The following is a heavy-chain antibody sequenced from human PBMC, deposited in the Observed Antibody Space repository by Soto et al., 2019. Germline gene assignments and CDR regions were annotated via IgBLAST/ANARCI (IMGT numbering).Heavy chain of an antibody. D-gene: IGHD3-10*01. Sequence: QVQLQESGPGLVKPSETLSLSCTVSGGSISSYYWSWFRQSPGKRMEWIGYVHHSWGSSYNPSLQSRVAISLDTSKSQFSLKVTSFTATHTAVYYCARQGFGPLHGLVDVWGQGTTVTVSS. CDR3: ARQGFGPLHGLVDV. CDR1: GGSISSYY. J-gene: IGHJ6*02. CDR2: VHHSWGS. V-gene: IGHV4-59*08.